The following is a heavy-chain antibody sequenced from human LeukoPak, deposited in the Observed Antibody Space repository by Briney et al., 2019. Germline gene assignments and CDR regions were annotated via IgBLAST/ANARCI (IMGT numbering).Heavy chain of an antibody. Sequence: ASVKVSCKVSGYTLTELSMHWVRQAPGKGLEWMGGFDPEDGETIYAQKFQGRVTMTEDTSTDTAYMELSSLRSEDTAVYYCATMSPSYCSGGSCYSGYDYWGQGTLVTVSS. D-gene: IGHD2-15*01. CDR2: FDPEDGET. CDR1: GYTLTELS. CDR3: ATMSPSYCSGGSCYSGYDY. V-gene: IGHV1-24*01. J-gene: IGHJ4*02.